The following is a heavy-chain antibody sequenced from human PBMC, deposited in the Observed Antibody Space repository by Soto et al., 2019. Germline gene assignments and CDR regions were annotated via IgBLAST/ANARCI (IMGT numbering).Heavy chain of an antibody. CDR1: GFTFSNYW. V-gene: IGHV3-7*03. CDR2: IKQDGSVK. D-gene: IGHD4-17*01. J-gene: IGHJ4*02. CDR3: AKLRGDYTVFDY. Sequence: GGSLRLSCAPSGFTFSNYWMSWVRQAPGQGLECVASIKQDGSVKHYVDSVKGRFTISRDNAEKSLHLQMNSLRAEDTAVYYCAKLRGDYTVFDYWGQGARVTVSS.